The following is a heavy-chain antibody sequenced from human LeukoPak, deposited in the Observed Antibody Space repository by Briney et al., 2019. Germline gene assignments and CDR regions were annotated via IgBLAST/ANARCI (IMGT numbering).Heavy chain of an antibody. V-gene: IGHV3-23*01. D-gene: IGHD4-17*01. Sequence: PGGSLRLSCAASGFTFSSYAMSWVRQAPGKGLEWVSAISGSGGSTYYADSVKGRFTISRDNSKNTLYLQMNSLRAEDTAVYYCAKDHDYGGNLKLSPFDYWGQGTLVTVSS. J-gene: IGHJ4*02. CDR3: AKDHDYGGNLKLSPFDY. CDR1: GFTFSSYA. CDR2: ISGSGGST.